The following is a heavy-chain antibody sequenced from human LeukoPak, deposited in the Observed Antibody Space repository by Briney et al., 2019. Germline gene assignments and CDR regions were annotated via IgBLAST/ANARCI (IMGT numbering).Heavy chain of an antibody. CDR3: ARPLKYSSSWWWFDP. D-gene: IGHD6-13*01. V-gene: IGHV5-51*01. Sequence: GESLKISCKGSGYSFTSYWIGWVRQMPGKGQEWMGIIYPGDSDTRYSPSFQGQVTISADKSISTAYLQWSSLKASDTAMYYCARPLKYSSSWWWFDPWGQGTLVTVSS. CDR1: GYSFTSYW. CDR2: IYPGDSDT. J-gene: IGHJ5*02.